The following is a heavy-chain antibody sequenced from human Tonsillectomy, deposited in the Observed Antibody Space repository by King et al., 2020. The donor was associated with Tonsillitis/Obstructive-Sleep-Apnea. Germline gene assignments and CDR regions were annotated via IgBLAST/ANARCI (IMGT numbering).Heavy chain of an antibody. CDR3: ARDLGSCTNGVCSYYFDY. J-gene: IGHJ4*02. D-gene: IGHD2-8*01. CDR2: IYSDGNT. V-gene: IGHV3-53*01. Sequence: VQLVESGGGLIQPGGSLRLSCAASGFTVSSNYMSWVRQAPGKGLEWVSLIYSDGNTYYADSVKGRFTISRDNYKHTLYLQMNSLRAEDTAVYYFARDLGSCTNGVCSYYFDYGGQGPLVTVSS. CDR1: GFTVSSNY.